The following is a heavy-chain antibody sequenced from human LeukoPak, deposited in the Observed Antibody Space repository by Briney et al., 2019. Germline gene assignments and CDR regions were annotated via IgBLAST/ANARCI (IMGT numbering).Heavy chain of an antibody. V-gene: IGHV1-18*01. CDR2: ISVYNGNT. CDR1: GYTFTSYG. CDR3: ARSGAGSSGYYSPDY. D-gene: IGHD3-22*01. J-gene: IGHJ4*02. Sequence: GASVKVSCKASGYTFTSYGIIWVRQAPGQGLEWMGWISVYNGNTNYAQKLQGRVTMTTGTSTSTAYMELRSLRSDDTAVYYCARSGAGSSGYYSPDYWGQGTLVTVSS.